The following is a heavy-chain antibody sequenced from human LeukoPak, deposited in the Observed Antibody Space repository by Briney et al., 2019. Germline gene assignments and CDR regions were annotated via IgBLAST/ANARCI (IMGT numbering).Heavy chain of an antibody. CDR2: IYYSGST. V-gene: IGHV4-59*01. CDR3: ARGNDFWSGSFDP. J-gene: IGHJ5*02. CDR1: GGSISSYY. D-gene: IGHD3-3*01. Sequence: KPSETLSLTCTVSGGSISSYYWSWLRQPPGKGLEWLGYIYYSGSTNYNPSLKSRVTISVDTSKNQFSLKLSSVTAADTAVYYCARGNDFWSGSFDPWGQGTLVTVSS.